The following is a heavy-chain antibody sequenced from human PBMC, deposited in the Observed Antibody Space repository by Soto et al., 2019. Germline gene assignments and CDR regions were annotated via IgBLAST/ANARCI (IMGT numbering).Heavy chain of an antibody. J-gene: IGHJ5*02. CDR2: IYYSGST. D-gene: IGHD2-2*01. Sequence: PSETLSLTCTVCGGSISSSSYYWGWIRQPPGKGLEWIGSIYYSGSTYYNPSLKSRVTISVDTSKNQFSLNLSSVTAADTAIYYCARAVEGFYGWFDPWGQGTLVTVSS. CDR3: ARAVEGFYGWFDP. CDR1: GGSISSSSYY. V-gene: IGHV4-39*07.